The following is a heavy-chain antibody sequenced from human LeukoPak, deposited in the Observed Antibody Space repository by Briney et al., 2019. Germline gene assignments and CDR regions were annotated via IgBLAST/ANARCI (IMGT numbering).Heavy chain of an antibody. CDR2: IRSSSSYI. CDR3: ARDSIVGAFMAFDI. V-gene: IGHV3-21*01. D-gene: IGHD1-26*01. CDR1: GFTFSSYS. Sequence: GGSLRLSCGASGFTFSSYSMNWVRQAPGKGLEWVSSIRSSSSYIYYADSVKGRFTISRDNAKNSLYLQMNSLRAEDTAVYYCARDSIVGAFMAFDIWGQGTMVTVSS. J-gene: IGHJ3*02.